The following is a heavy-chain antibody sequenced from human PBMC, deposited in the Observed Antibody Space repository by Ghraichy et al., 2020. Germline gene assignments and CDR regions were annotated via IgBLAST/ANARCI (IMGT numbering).Heavy chain of an antibody. CDR3: ARDADFDSSGLRLNWYFDL. J-gene: IGHJ2*01. V-gene: IGHV3-21*06. CDR2: ISGVGSYI. CDR1: GFTFSSYS. Sequence: GGSLRLSCAASGFTFSSYSMNWVRQAPGKGLEWVSSISGVGSYIYYADSVKGRFTIARDKAKNSLYLQLNSLRAEDTAVYYCARDADFDSSGLRLNWYFDLWGRGTLVTVSS. D-gene: IGHD3-22*01.